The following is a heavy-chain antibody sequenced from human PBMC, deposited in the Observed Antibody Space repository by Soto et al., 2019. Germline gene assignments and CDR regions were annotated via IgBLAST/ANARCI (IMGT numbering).Heavy chain of an antibody. Sequence: QVQLVQSGAEVKKPGSSVKVSCKASGGTFSSYAISWVRQAPGQGLEWMGGIIPIFGTANYAQKFQGRVTITADESTSTADMELSSLRSEDTAVYYCARHYYDSSDLGGRYYGMDVWGQGTTVTVSS. D-gene: IGHD3-22*01. J-gene: IGHJ6*02. V-gene: IGHV1-69*01. CDR3: ARHYYDSSDLGGRYYGMDV. CDR2: IIPIFGTA. CDR1: GGTFSSYA.